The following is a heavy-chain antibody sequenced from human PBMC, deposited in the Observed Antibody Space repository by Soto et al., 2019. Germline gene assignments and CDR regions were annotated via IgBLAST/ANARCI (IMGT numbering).Heavy chain of an antibody. D-gene: IGHD3-9*01. V-gene: IGHV3-48*03. CDR3: ARQGYDILTGRRAFDI. Sequence: EVQLVESGGGLVQPGGSLRLSCAASGFTFSSYEMNWVRQAPGKGLEWVSYISSSGSTIYYADSVKGRFTISRDNAKNSLYLHMNSLRAEDTAVYYCARQGYDILTGRRAFDIWGQGTMVTVSS. CDR2: ISSSGSTI. J-gene: IGHJ3*02. CDR1: GFTFSSYE.